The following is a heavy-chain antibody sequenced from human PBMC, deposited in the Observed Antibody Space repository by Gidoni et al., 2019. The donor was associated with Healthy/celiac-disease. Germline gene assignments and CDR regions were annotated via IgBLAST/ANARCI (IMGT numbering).Heavy chain of an antibody. CDR1: GFTFTSSA. CDR2: IVVGSGNT. Sequence: HMQLVQSGPEVKKPGPSVKVSCKASGFTFTSSAMQWVRQARGQRLEWIGWIVVGSGNTNYAQKFQERVTITRDMSTSTAYMELSSLRSEDTAVYYCAADIYDDSSGYPKSDAFDIWGQGTMVTVSS. V-gene: IGHV1-58*02. J-gene: IGHJ3*02. CDR3: AADIYDDSSGYPKSDAFDI. D-gene: IGHD3-22*01.